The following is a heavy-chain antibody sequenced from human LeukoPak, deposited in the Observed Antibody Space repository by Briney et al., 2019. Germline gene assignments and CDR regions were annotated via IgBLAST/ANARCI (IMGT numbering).Heavy chain of an antibody. CDR2: IRSKANSYAT. CDR3: TRRSKGVATGQTQYYFDY. Sequence: GGSLRLSCAASGFTFSGSAMHWVRQASGKGLEWVGRIRSKANSYATAYAASVKGGFTISRDDSKNTAYLQMNSLKTEDTAVYYCTRRSKGVATGQTQYYFDYWGQGTLVTVSS. D-gene: IGHD2-21*02. J-gene: IGHJ4*02. CDR1: GFTFSGSA. V-gene: IGHV3-73*01.